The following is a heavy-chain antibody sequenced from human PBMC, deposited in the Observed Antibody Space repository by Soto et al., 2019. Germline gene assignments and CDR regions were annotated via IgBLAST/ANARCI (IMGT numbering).Heavy chain of an antibody. CDR3: ARDLGPPEAIGRSGYYYYGMDV. Sequence: SVKVSCKAFGGTFSSYAISWVRQAPGQGLEWMGGIIPIFGTANYAQKFQGRVTITADESTSTAYMELSSLRSEDTAVYYCARDLGPPEAIGRSGYYYYGMDVWGQGTTVTVSS. CDR2: IIPIFGTA. D-gene: IGHD3-3*01. J-gene: IGHJ6*02. CDR1: GGTFSSYA. V-gene: IGHV1-69*13.